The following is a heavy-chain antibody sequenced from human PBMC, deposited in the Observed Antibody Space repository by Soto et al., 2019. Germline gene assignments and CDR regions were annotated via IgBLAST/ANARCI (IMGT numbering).Heavy chain of an antibody. CDR3: ARVLRYYYDSSGYPYFDY. CDR2: IYYSGST. V-gene: IGHV4-31*03. D-gene: IGHD3-22*01. J-gene: IGHJ4*02. CDR1: GGSISSGGYY. Sequence: SETLSLTCTVSGGSISSGGYYWSWIRQHPGKGLEWIGYIYYSGSTYYNPSLKSRVTISVDTSKNQFSLKLSSVTAADTAVYYCARVLRYYYDSSGYPYFDYWGQGTLVTVSS.